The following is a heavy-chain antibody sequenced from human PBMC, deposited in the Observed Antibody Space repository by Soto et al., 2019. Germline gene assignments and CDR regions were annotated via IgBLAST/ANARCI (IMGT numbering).Heavy chain of an antibody. J-gene: IGHJ4*02. CDR2: IHYSRTT. CDR3: AMDPGDSGDYARGDFDN. V-gene: IGHV4-31*03. CDR1: GGSVLSGGYY. D-gene: IGHD4-17*01. Sequence: QVQLQESGPGLVKPAQTLSLTCNVSGGSVLSGGYYWSWIRQRPGKGLQWIGSIHYSRTTYSDPSLKSRLTLSVDTSNNHFSLKLTALTAADTAVYYCAMDPGDSGDYARGDFDNWGQGVPVTVSS.